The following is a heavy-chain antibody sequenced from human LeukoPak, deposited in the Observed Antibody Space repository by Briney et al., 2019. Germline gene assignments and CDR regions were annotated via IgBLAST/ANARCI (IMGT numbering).Heavy chain of an antibody. V-gene: IGHV3-23*01. CDR2: ISGRGTDT. CDR1: RFTFSSYA. D-gene: IGHD5-18*01. Sequence: GGCLRLSCAGSRFTFSSYAMSWVRQAPGKGLQWVSTISGRGTDTYYADSVKGRFIISRDNSNSTLSLQMSSLRAEDTAVYYCAKGAFPTAMVTPYFDYWGQGALVTVSS. J-gene: IGHJ4*02. CDR3: AKGAFPTAMVTPYFDY.